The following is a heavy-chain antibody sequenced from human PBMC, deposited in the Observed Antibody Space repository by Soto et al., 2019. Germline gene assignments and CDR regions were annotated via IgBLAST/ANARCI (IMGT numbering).Heavy chain of an antibody. V-gene: IGHV3-33*01. CDR3: ARDNTCSGGSCYSYNWFDP. CDR2: IWYDGSNK. Sequence: QVQLVESGGGVVQPGRSLRLSCAASGFTFSSYGMHWVRQAPGKGLEWVAVIWYDGSNKYYADSVKGRFTISRDNSKNTLYLQMNRLRAEDTAVYYCARDNTCSGGSCYSYNWFDPWGQGTLVTVSS. D-gene: IGHD2-15*01. J-gene: IGHJ5*02. CDR1: GFTFSSYG.